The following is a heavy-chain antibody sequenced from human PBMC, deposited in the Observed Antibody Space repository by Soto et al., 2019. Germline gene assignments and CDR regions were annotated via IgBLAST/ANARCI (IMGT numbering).Heavy chain of an antibody. J-gene: IGHJ5*02. D-gene: IGHD6-13*01. V-gene: IGHV4-4*02. CDR3: ARGDSSSWYLNWFHP. CDR2: SYYSGST. CDR1: GDSINSDNW. Sequence: SETLSLTCAVSGDSINSDNWWSWVRQPPGKGLEWIGYSYYSGSTIYNPSLKSRVTISIDTSKKQFSLNLNSVTAADTAVYYCARGDSSSWYLNWFHPWGQGTLVTVSS.